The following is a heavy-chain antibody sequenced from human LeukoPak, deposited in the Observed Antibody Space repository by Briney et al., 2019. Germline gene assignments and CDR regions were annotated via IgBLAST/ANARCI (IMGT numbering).Heavy chain of an antibody. D-gene: IGHD2-21*02. Sequence: GGSLRLSCAASGFTFSSYAMHWVRQAPGKGLEWVAVISYDGSNKYYADSVKGRFTTSRDNSKNTLYLQMNSLRAEDTAVYYCAREAYCGGDCMVYGMDVWGQGTTVTVSS. J-gene: IGHJ6*02. V-gene: IGHV3-30-3*01. CDR1: GFTFSSYA. CDR2: ISYDGSNK. CDR3: AREAYCGGDCMVYGMDV.